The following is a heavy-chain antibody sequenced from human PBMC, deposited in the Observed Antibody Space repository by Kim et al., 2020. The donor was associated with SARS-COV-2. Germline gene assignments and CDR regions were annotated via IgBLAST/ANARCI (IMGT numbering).Heavy chain of an antibody. J-gene: IGHJ3*01. Sequence: GGSLRLSCAASGFSFSSFGMHWVRQAPGKGLEWVAVILYDGSNKYYGDSVKGRFDISRDNSKNTLYLQMSSLRVEDTAVYYCARDPTDSLRVREVDPAFDFWGQGTMVTVSS. V-gene: IGHV3-33*05. D-gene: IGHD3-10*01. CDR1: GFSFSSFG. CDR3: ARDPTDSLRVREVDPAFDF. CDR2: ILYDGSNK.